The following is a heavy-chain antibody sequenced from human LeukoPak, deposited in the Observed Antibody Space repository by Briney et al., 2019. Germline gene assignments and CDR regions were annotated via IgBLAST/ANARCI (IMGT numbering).Heavy chain of an antibody. CDR3: ARGHPGKNGGTD. Sequence: SETLSLTCAVYGVSFRGYYWSWIRQPPGKGLEWLGEINHSGSTNTNYSPSLKSRVTISVDTSKNQFSLKLSSVTAADTALYYCARGHPGKNGGTDWGQGTLVTVSS. D-gene: IGHD4-23*01. CDR1: GVSFRGYY. J-gene: IGHJ4*02. CDR2: INHSGSTNT. V-gene: IGHV4-34*01.